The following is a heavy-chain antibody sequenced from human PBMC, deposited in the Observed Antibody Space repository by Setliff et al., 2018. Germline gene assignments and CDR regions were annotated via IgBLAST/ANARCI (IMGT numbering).Heavy chain of an antibody. D-gene: IGHD3-10*01. Sequence: GESLKISCQASGYTFTSYGIAWVRQMPGNGLEWMGIIFPADSDTRYSPSFQGQVTISADKSISTAYLQWSSLKASDTAMYYCARHMVVRGVGGFDYWGQGTLVTVSS. V-gene: IGHV5-51*01. CDR2: IFPADSDT. J-gene: IGHJ4*02. CDR1: GYTFTSYG. CDR3: ARHMVVRGVGGFDY.